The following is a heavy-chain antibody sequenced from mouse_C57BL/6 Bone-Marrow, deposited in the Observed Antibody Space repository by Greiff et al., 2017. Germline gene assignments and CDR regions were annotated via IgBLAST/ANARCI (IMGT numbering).Heavy chain of an antibody. CDR2: ISSGGSYT. CDR3: ARRAYYSNYWFAY. CDR1: GFTFSSYG. J-gene: IGHJ3*01. V-gene: IGHV5-6*03. D-gene: IGHD2-5*01. Sequence: EVKLVESGGGLVKPGGSLKLSCAASGFTFSSYGMSWVRQTPDKRLEWVATISSGGSYTYYPDSVKGRFTISRDNAKNTLYLQMSSLKSEDTAMYYCARRAYYSNYWFAYWGQGTLVTVSA.